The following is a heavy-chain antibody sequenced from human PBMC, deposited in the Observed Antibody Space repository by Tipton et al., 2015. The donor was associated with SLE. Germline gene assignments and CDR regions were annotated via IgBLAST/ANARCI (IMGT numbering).Heavy chain of an antibody. CDR3: ASGFGELLIPQY. D-gene: IGHD3-10*01. CDR1: GGSISSSSHY. V-gene: IGHV4-39*01. J-gene: IGHJ4*02. CDR2: IYYSGST. Sequence: TLSLTCTVSGGSISSSSHYWGWIRQPPGKGLEWIGSIYYSGSTYYNPSLKSRVTISVDTPKNQFSQKLSSVTAADTAVYYCASGFGELLIPQYWGQGALVTVSS.